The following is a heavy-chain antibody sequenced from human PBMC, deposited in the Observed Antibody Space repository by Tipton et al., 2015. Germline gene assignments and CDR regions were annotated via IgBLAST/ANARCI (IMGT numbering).Heavy chain of an antibody. CDR3: AREGTVITRGYFQD. D-gene: IGHD4-23*01. Sequence: TLSLTCTVSGGSISSDYWSWIRQPPGKGLEWIGYIDYSGTAYYHPSLKSRVTISVDTSKNQFSLKLTSVTAADTAVYYCAREGTVITRGYFQDWGQGTLVSVSS. CDR1: GGSISSDY. V-gene: IGHV4-59*01. J-gene: IGHJ1*01. CDR2: IDYSGTA.